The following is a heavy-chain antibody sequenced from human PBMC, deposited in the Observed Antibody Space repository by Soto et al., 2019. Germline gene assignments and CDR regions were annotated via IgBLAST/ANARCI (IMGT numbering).Heavy chain of an antibody. CDR2: ISDDGGAT. D-gene: IGHD3-22*01. Sequence: GGSLRLSCAASGFTFSAYAMNWVRQAPGKGQEWVSTISDDGGATYYADSVRGRFTISRDNSKNTLYLQMNSLRAEDTAVYYCANDDSTGYNPTLDFWGQGSLVTVSS. V-gene: IGHV3-23*01. CDR1: GFTFSAYA. J-gene: IGHJ4*02. CDR3: ANDDSTGYNPTLDF.